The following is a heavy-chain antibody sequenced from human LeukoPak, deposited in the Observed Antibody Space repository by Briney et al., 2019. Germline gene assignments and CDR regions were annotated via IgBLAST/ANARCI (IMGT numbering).Heavy chain of an antibody. D-gene: IGHD2-21*02. CDR3: ARRSRMVTAILGSYWDY. V-gene: IGHV4-39*07. CDR1: GGSISSSSYY. J-gene: IGHJ4*02. Sequence: SETLSLTCTVSGGSISSSSYYWGWIRQPPGKGLEWIGSIYYSGSTYYNPSLKSRVTISVDTSKNQFSLKLSSVTAADTAVYYCARRSRMVTAILGSYWDYWGQGTLVTVSS. CDR2: IYYSGST.